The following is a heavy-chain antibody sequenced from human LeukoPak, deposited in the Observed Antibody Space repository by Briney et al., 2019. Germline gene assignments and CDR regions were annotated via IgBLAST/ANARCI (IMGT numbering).Heavy chain of an antibody. J-gene: IGHJ5*02. Sequence: PSETLSLTCTVSGGSTSSGDYYWSWIRQPPGKGLEWIGYIYYSGSTYYNPSLKSRVTISVDTSKNQFSLKLSSVTAADTAVYYCASSNWNDVGWFDPWGQGTLVTVSS. V-gene: IGHV4-30-4*08. D-gene: IGHD1-20*01. CDR2: IYYSGST. CDR3: ASSNWNDVGWFDP. CDR1: GGSTSSGDYY.